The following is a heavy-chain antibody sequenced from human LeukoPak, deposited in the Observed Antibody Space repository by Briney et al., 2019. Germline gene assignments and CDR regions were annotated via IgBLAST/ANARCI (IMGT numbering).Heavy chain of an antibody. J-gene: IGHJ6*03. D-gene: IGHD6-13*01. Sequence: SVKVSCKASGDTFSSYAISWVRQAPGQGLEWMGGIIPIFGTANYAQKFQGRVTITTDESTSTAYMELSSLRSEDTAVYYCARSIAAAPPYYYYMDVWGKGTTVTVSS. CDR3: ARSIAAAPPYYYYMDV. CDR1: GDTFSSYA. CDR2: IIPIFGTA. V-gene: IGHV1-69*05.